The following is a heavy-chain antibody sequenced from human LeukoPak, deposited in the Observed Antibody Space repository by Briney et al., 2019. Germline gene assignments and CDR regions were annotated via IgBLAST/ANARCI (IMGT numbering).Heavy chain of an antibody. Sequence: SETLSLTCAVYGGSFSGYYWSWIRQPPGKGLEWIGEINHSGSTNYNPSLKSRVTISVDTSKNQFSLKLSSVTAADTAVYYCASWGSGSSAYYCMDVWGKGTTVTVSS. V-gene: IGHV4-34*01. CDR2: INHSGST. J-gene: IGHJ6*03. CDR1: GGSFSGYY. CDR3: ASWGSGSSAYYCMDV. D-gene: IGHD3-10*01.